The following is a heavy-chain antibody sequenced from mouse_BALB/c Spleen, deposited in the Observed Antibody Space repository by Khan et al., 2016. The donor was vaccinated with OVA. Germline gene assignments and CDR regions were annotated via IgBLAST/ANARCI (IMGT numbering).Heavy chain of an antibody. Sequence: QVQLKQSGPGLVAPSETLSITCTVSGFSLDSYGVNWVRQPPGKGLEWLGVIRGDGNTNSHLCVKYKRSMDKDTSKSQHFLSLISMQTNDTASYYCAIYYRHYYSMDSWGQGTSVTVSS. V-gene: IGHV2-3*01. CDR1: GFSLDSYG. D-gene: IGHD1-1*01. CDR3: AIYYRHYYSMDS. CDR2: IRGDGNT. J-gene: IGHJ4*01.